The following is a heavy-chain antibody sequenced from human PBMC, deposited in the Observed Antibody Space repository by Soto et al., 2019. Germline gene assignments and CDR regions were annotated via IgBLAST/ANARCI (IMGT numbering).Heavy chain of an antibody. CDR1: GLTFSSYS. Sequence: PGGSLRLSCETSGLTFSSYSMFWVRQAPGKGLEWVSHISGSGAAITYADSVKGRFIISRDGSKNTLYLQMSSLRDEDTALYYCAKGRGGSGSLTPGVDIWGQGTLFTLSS. CDR3: AKGRGGSGSLTPGVDI. CDR2: ISGSGAAI. J-gene: IGHJ4*02. D-gene: IGHD3-10*01. V-gene: IGHV3-23*01.